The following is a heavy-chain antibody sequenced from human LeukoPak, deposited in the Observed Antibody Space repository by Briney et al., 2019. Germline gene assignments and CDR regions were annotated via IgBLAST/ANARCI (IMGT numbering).Heavy chain of an antibody. CDR3: ARDLYSYGFYAFDI. V-gene: IGHV3-21*01. CDR1: GFTFSIYN. D-gene: IGHD5-18*01. Sequence: GGSLSLSCAASGFTFSIYNMNWVRQAPGKGLECVSSISSSSSYIYYADSVKGRFTISRDNAKNSLYLQMNSLRAEDTAVYYCARDLYSYGFYAFDIWGQGTMVTVSS. CDR2: ISSSSSYI. J-gene: IGHJ3*02.